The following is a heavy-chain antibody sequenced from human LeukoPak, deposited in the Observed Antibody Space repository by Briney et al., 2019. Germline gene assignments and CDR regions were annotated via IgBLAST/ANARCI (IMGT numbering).Heavy chain of an antibody. V-gene: IGHV1-69*13. CDR3: ARDIAVAADYYYYMDV. D-gene: IGHD6-19*01. J-gene: IGHJ6*03. CDR2: IIPIFGTA. CDR1: GGTFSSYA. Sequence: ASVKVSCKASGGTFSSYAISWVRQAPGQGLEWMGGIIPIFGTANYAQKFQGRVTITADESTSTAYMELSSLRSEDTAVYYCARDIAVAADYYYYMDVWGKGTTVTVSS.